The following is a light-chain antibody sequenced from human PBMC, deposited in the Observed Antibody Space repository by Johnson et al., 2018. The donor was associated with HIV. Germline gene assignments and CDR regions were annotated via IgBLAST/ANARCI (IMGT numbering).Light chain of an antibody. CDR1: SSNIGNNY. Sequence: HSVLTQPPSVSAAPGQKVTVSCSGSSSNIGNNYVSWYQQFPGTAPKLLIYENNKRPSGIPDRFSGSKSGTSATLGITGLTTGDEADYYCGTWDSSLSAAVFGTGTKVTVL. J-gene: IGLJ1*01. CDR2: ENN. V-gene: IGLV1-51*02. CDR3: GTWDSSLSAAV.